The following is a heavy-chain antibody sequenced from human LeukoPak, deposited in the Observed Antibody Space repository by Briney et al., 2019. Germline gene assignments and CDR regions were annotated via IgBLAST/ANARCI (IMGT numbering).Heavy chain of an antibody. V-gene: IGHV4-59*08. CDR3: ARLWYYDSSGYPDY. J-gene: IGHJ4*02. D-gene: IGHD3-22*01. Sequence: PSETLSLTRTVSGGSISSYYWSWIRQPPGKGLEWIGYIYYSGSTNYNPSLKSRVTISVDTSKNQFSLKLSSVTAADTAVYYCARLWYYDSSGYPDYWGQGTLVAVSS. CDR1: GGSISSYY. CDR2: IYYSGST.